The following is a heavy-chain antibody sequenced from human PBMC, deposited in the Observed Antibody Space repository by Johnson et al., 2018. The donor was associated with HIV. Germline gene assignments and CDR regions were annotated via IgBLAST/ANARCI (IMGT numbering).Heavy chain of an antibody. J-gene: IGHJ3*01. CDR2: TKQDGSEK. V-gene: IGHV3-7*01. CDR3: AKDKFMFLENPVDAFDV. Sequence: EQLLESGGGLVQPGGSLRLSCAASGFSFSSYWMSWVRQAPGKGLEWVANTKQDGSEKYYVDSVKGRFTISRDNAKNSLYLQMNSLRAEDTAVYYCAKDKFMFLENPVDAFDVWGQGTMVTFSS. D-gene: IGHD3-3*01. CDR1: GFSFSSYW.